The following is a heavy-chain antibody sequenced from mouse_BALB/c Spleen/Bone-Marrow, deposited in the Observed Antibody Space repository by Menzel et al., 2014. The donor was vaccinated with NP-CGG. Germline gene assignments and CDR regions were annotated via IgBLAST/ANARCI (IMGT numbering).Heavy chain of an antibody. D-gene: IGHD1-1*01. Sequence: VQLQQSGGGLVQPRGSLKLSCAASRFTFSSYGMSWVRQTPDKRLELVATINSNGGSTYYPDSVKGRFTISRDNAKNTLYLQMSSLKSEDTAMYYCARDRYYGYAMDYWGQGTSVTVSS. CDR2: INSNGGST. V-gene: IGHV5-6-3*01. J-gene: IGHJ4*01. CDR1: RFTFSSYG. CDR3: ARDRYYGYAMDY.